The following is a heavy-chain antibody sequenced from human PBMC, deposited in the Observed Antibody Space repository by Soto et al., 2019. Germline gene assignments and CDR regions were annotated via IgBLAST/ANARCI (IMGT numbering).Heavy chain of an antibody. Sequence: SETLSLTCTVPGGSVNIGTYYWSWIRQPPGKGLEWIGSIYYSGSTYYNPSLKSRVTISVDTSKNQFSLKLSSVTAADTAVYYCVIEGGWYYDDSRSIWGPGTLVTVSS. CDR1: GGSVNIGTYY. J-gene: IGHJ3*02. CDR2: IYYSGST. CDR3: VIEGGWYYDDSRSI. D-gene: IGHD3-22*01. V-gene: IGHV4-39*01.